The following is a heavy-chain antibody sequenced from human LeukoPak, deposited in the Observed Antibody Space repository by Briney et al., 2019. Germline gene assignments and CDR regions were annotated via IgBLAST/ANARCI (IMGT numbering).Heavy chain of an antibody. CDR3: TRGRPSSVDY. CDR2: MNPNSGNT. V-gene: IGHV1-8*01. CDR1: GYTFTNYD. Sequence: GASVKVSCKASGYTFTNYDINWVRQATGQALEWMGWMNPNSGNTGSAQKFQGRVTMTRDTSISTAYMELSSLRSEDTAVYYCTRGRPSSVDYWGQGTPVTVSS. J-gene: IGHJ4*02.